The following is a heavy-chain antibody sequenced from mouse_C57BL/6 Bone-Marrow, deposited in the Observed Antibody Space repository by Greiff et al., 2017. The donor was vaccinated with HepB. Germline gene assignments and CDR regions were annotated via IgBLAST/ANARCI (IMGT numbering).Heavy chain of an antibody. Sequence: EVKLVESGGGLVKPGGSLKLSCAASGFTFSDYGMHWVRQAPEKGLEWVAYISSGSSTIYYADTVKGRFTISRDNAKNTLFLQMTSLRSEDTAMYYCAGTYSNYSAWFAYWGQGTLVTVSA. CDR2: ISSGSSTI. CDR3: AGTYSNYSAWFAY. CDR1: GFTFSDYG. J-gene: IGHJ3*01. V-gene: IGHV5-17*01. D-gene: IGHD2-5*01.